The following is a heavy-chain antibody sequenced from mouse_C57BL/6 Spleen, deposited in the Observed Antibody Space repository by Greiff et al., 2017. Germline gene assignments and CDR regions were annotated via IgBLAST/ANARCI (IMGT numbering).Heavy chain of an antibody. J-gene: IGHJ4*01. CDR3: ARTTDYAMDY. Sequence: VKLQQPGAELVKPGASVKLSCKASGYTFTSYWMQWVKQRPGQGLEWIGEIDPSDSYTNYNQKFKGKATLTVDTSSSTAYMQLSSLTSEDSAVYYCARTTDYAMDYWGQGTSVTVSS. V-gene: IGHV1-50*01. D-gene: IGHD1-1*01. CDR2: IDPSDSYT. CDR1: GYTFTSYW.